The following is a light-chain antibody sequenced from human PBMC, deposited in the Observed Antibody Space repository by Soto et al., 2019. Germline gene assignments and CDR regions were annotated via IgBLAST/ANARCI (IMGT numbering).Light chain of an antibody. CDR1: SSDVGGYNY. CDR2: DVS. Sequence: QSALTQPRSVSGSPGQSVTISCTGTSSDVGGYNYVSWYRQHPGKAPKLMIYDVSKRPSGVTDRFSGSKSGNTASLTISGLQAEDEDDYYCCSYAGSYTWVFVTGTKLTVL. J-gene: IGLJ1*01. CDR3: CSYAGSYTWV. V-gene: IGLV2-11*01.